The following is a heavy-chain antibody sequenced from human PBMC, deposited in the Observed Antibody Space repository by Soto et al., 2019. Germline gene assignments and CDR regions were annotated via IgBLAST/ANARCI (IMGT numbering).Heavy chain of an antibody. V-gene: IGHV3-11*01. Sequence: GSLRLSCAASGFTFSDYYMSWNRQAPGKGLEWISHISDSATTMYYADSVKGRFTISRDNARKSLFLHMNSLRAEDTAVYYCARDTAFISSGLFNPWGQGTLVTVSS. D-gene: IGHD3-22*01. J-gene: IGHJ5*02. CDR1: GFTFSDYY. CDR2: ISDSATTM. CDR3: ARDTAFISSGLFNP.